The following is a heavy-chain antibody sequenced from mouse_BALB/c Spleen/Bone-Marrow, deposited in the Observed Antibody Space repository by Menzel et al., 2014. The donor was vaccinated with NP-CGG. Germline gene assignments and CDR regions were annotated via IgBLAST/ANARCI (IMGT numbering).Heavy chain of an antibody. D-gene: IGHD2-1*01. J-gene: IGHJ4*01. V-gene: IGHV1-7*01. Sequence: VKLQESGAELAKPGASVKMSCKASGYTFTSYWMHWVKQRPGQGLEWIGYINPSTGYTDYNQKFNDKATLTADKSSSTAYMQLSSLTSKDSAVYYCARGNPLYAMDYWGQGTSVTVSS. CDR1: GYTFTSYW. CDR2: INPSTGYT. CDR3: ARGNPLYAMDY.